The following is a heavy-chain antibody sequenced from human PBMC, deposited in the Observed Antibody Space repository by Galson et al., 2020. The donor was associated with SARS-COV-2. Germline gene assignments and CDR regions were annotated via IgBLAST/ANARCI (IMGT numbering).Heavy chain of an antibody. J-gene: IGHJ4*02. Sequence: SGPTLVKPTQTLTLTCTFSGFSLTTSGMGVTWIRQPPGKALEWLALIDWDNYKYYSTSLKTRLTISGDTSKNQVFLTMTNMDPADTATYYCARMADGYGGYDYGSSPFDYWGQGTLVTVSS. CDR3: ARMADGYGGYDYGSSPFDY. D-gene: IGHD5-12*01. CDR1: GFSLTTSGMG. V-gene: IGHV2-70*01. CDR2: IDWDNYK.